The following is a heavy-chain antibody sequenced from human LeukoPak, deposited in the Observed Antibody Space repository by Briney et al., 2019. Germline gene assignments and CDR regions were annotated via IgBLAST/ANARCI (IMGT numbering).Heavy chain of an antibody. Sequence: GGSLRLSCAASGFTFSSYAMHWVRQAPGKGLEYVSAISSNGGSTYYANSVKGRSTISRDNSKNTLYLQMGSLRAEDMAVYYCARGGVVTIWGQGTMVTVSS. CDR3: ARGGVVTI. CDR1: GFTFSSYA. V-gene: IGHV3-64*01. CDR2: ISSNGGST. J-gene: IGHJ3*02. D-gene: IGHD3-22*01.